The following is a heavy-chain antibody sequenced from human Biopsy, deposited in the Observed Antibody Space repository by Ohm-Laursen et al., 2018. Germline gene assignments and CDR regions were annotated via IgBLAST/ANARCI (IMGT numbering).Heavy chain of an antibody. CDR3: ATELLPPGVGGPWLDS. Sequence: SLRLSCTASGVTLSGYGMNWVRQAPGKGLEWASSISASSSYIHYADSVKGRFTVSRDNTKNSLYLQMNSLRAADTAIYYCATELLPPGVGGPWLDSWGQGTPVTVSS. J-gene: IGHJ5*01. CDR1: GVTLSGYG. CDR2: ISASSSYI. V-gene: IGHV3-21*06. D-gene: IGHD3-10*01.